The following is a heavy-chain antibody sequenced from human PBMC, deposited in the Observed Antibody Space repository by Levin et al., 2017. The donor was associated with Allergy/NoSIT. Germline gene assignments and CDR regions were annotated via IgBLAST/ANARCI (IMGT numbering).Heavy chain of an antibody. CDR2: IYYSGST. CDR1: GGSISSYY. J-gene: IGHJ4*02. V-gene: IGHV4-59*01. Sequence: SQTLSLPCTVSGGSISSYYWSWIRQPPGKGLEWIGYIYYSGSTNYNPSLKSRVTISVDTSKNQFSLKLSSVTAADTAVYYCARDGGNSGGYFDYWGQGTLVTVSS. CDR3: ARDGGNSGGYFDY. D-gene: IGHD4-23*01.